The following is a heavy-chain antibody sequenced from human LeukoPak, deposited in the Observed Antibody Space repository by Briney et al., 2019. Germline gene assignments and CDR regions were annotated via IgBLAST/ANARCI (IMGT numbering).Heavy chain of an antibody. CDR3: ARSAAVTGQFDF. CDR1: GASISSSNW. V-gene: IGHV4-4*02. J-gene: IGHJ4*02. D-gene: IGHD6-19*01. CDR2: IYHAGST. Sequence: SGTLSLTCTVSGASISSSNWWTWVRQPPGEALEWIGEIYHAGSTKYNPSLRSRLTISVDKSKNSFSLSLISVTAADTAFYYCARSAAVTGQFDFWGPGTLVTVSS.